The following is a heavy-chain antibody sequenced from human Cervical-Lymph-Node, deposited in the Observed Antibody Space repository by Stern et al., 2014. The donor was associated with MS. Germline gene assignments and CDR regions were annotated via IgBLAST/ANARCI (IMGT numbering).Heavy chain of an antibody. Sequence: VHLVESGGGVVQPGGSLRLSCAASGFPFSGHGLHWVRQAPGTGLEWVALIPYDGSNKWYAESVKGRFTISRDSSRNTMFLQMNTLRLEDAAVYYCARDGPNYDHNGRGDAFDVWGQGAMVNVSP. CDR1: GFPFSGHG. CDR3: ARDGPNYDHNGRGDAFDV. D-gene: IGHD3-22*01. J-gene: IGHJ3*01. CDR2: IPYDGSNK. V-gene: IGHV3-33*05.